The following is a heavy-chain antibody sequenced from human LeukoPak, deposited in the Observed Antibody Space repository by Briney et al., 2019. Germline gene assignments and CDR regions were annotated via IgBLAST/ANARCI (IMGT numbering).Heavy chain of an antibody. V-gene: IGHV4-59*01. Sequence: PSETLSLTCTVSGGSISSYYWSWIRQPPGEGLEWIGYIYYSGSTNYNPSLKSRVTISVDTSKNQFSLKLSSVTAADTAVYYCAREVAALSYFDYWGQGTLVTVSS. CDR3: AREVAALSYFDY. CDR1: GGSISSYY. CDR2: IYYSGST. J-gene: IGHJ4*02. D-gene: IGHD6-13*01.